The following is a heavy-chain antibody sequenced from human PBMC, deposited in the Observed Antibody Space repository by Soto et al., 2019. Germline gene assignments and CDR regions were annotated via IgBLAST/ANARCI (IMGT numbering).Heavy chain of an antibody. D-gene: IGHD6-19*01. J-gene: IGHJ2*01. CDR2: IGTAGDT. V-gene: IGHV3-13*01. CDR1: GFTFSSYD. CDR3: ARDPEYSSGWSLRYFDL. Sequence: AGGSLRLSCAASGFTFSSYDMHWVRQATGKGLEWVSAIGTAGDTYYPGSVKGRFTISRENAKNSLYLQMNSLRAGDTAVYYCARDPEYSSGWSLRYFDLWGRGTLVTVSS.